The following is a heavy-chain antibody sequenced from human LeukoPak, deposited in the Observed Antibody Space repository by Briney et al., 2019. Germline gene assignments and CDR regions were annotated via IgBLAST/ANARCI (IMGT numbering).Heavy chain of an antibody. CDR1: EFTYNNYW. V-gene: IGHV3-74*01. CDR3: ARADDGANSWVNY. J-gene: IGHJ4*02. Sequence: GGPLRLYCPAPEFTYNNYWMHWVRQAPGNGLVWISRIKSDGSATSYADAVKRRFTISRDNAKNTLYLQMNSLRAEDTAVYYCARADDGANSWVNYWGQGTLVTVSS. D-gene: IGHD4-23*01. CDR2: IKSDGSAT.